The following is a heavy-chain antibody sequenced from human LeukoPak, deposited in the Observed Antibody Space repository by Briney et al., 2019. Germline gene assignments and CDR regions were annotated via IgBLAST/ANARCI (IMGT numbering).Heavy chain of an antibody. CDR1: GYTFTSYG. V-gene: IGHV1-18*01. J-gene: IGHJ6*02. Sequence: ASVKVACQASGYTFTSYGISWVRQAPGQGLEWMGWISANNGNTNHPQKLQDRVTMTKDTSTSTAYMELRSMRSDDTAVYYCARESRYYYDSSDYYGNYYYYGMDVWGRGTTVTVSS. CDR3: ARESRYYYDSSDYYGNYYYYGMDV. D-gene: IGHD3-22*01. CDR2: ISANNGNT.